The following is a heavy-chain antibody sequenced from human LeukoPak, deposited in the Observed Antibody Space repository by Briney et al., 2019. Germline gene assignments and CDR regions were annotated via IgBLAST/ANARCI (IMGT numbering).Heavy chain of an antibody. CDR1: GFTFSSYS. V-gene: IGHV3-21*01. Sequence: GGSLRLSCAASGFTFSSYSMNWVRQAPGKGLEWVSSISSSSSYIYYADSVKGRFTISRDNAKNSLYLQMNSLRAEDTAVYYCARVGRGSYFYFDYWGQGTLVTVPS. D-gene: IGHD1-26*01. J-gene: IGHJ4*02. CDR3: ARVGRGSYFYFDY. CDR2: ISSSSSYI.